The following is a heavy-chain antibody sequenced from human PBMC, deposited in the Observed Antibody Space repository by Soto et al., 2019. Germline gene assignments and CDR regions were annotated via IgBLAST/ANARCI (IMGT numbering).Heavy chain of an antibody. D-gene: IGHD7-27*01. CDR3: ASSLLTPFDY. J-gene: IGHJ4*02. Sequence: GGSLRLSCEASGFTFSSYWMHWVRQAPGKGLVWVSRINSDGSSTSYADSVKGRFTISRDNAKITLFLQMNSLRAEDTAVYYCASSLLTPFDYWGQGTLVTVSS. V-gene: IGHV3-74*01. CDR2: INSDGSST. CDR1: GFTFSSYW.